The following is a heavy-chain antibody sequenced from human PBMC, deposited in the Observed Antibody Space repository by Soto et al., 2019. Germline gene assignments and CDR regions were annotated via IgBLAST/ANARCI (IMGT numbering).Heavy chain of an antibody. Sequence: WIGYIYYSGSTNYNPSLKSRVTISVDTSKNQFSLKLSSVTAADTAVYYCARDGIYYDSSGYPYYYYGMDVWGQGTTVTVSS. CDR3: ARDGIYYDSSGYPYYYYGMDV. V-gene: IGHV4-59*01. CDR2: IYYSGST. D-gene: IGHD3-22*01. J-gene: IGHJ6*02.